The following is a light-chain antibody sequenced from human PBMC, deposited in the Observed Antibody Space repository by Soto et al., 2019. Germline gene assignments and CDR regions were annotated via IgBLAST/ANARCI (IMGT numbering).Light chain of an antibody. Sequence: QPVLTQPASVSGSPGQSITISCTGTSSDVGGYNYVSWYQQHPGKAPKLMIYDVSSRPSGVSNRFSGSKSGNTASLTISGLQPEDEADYYCSSYTGSSTKLFGGGTKLTVL. V-gene: IGLV2-14*03. J-gene: IGLJ2*01. CDR2: DVS. CDR3: SSYTGSSTKL. CDR1: SSDVGGYNY.